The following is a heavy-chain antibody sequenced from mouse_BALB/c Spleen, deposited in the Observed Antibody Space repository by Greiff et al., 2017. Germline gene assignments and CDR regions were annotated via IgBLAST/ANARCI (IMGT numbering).Heavy chain of an antibody. CDR3: ARRRENYFDY. J-gene: IGHJ2*01. CDR1: GFTFSSFG. Sequence: EVKLVESGGGLVQPGGSRKLSCAASGFTFSSFGMHWVRQAPEKGLEWVAYISSGSSTIYYADTVKGRFTISRDNPKNTLFLQMTSLRSEDTAMYYCARRRENYFDYWGQGTTLTVSS. CDR2: ISSGSSTI. V-gene: IGHV5-17*02.